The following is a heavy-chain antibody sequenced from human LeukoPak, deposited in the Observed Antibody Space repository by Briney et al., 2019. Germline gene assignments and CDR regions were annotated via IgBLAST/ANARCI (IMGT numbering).Heavy chain of an antibody. CDR3: ARNGDIVATIWYFDY. V-gene: IGHV3-66*02. D-gene: IGHD5-12*01. Sequence: PGGSLRLSCAAPGFTVSSNYMSWVRQAPGKGLEWVSVIYSSGSTYYADSVKGRFTISRDNSKNTLYLQMNSLRAEDTAVYYCARNGDIVATIWYFDYWGQGTLVTVSS. CDR1: GFTVSSNY. CDR2: IYSSGST. J-gene: IGHJ4*02.